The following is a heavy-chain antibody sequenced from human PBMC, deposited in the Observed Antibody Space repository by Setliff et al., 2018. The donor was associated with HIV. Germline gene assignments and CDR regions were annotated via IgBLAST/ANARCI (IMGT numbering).Heavy chain of an antibody. Sequence: GGSLRLSCTVSGFTVSSNYMTWVRQAPGKGLEWVALMYDGGSTYYGDSVQGRFTVSRDNAENSVYLQMNSLRAEDTAVYYCARDGGEYWGQGTLVTVSS. CDR2: MYDGGST. D-gene: IGHD3-16*01. J-gene: IGHJ4*02. CDR1: GFTVSSNY. V-gene: IGHV3-53*01. CDR3: ARDGGEY.